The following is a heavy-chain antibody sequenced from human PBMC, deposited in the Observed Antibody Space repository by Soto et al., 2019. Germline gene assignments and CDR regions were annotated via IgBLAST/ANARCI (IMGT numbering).Heavy chain of an antibody. V-gene: IGHV1-18*01. J-gene: IGHJ6*03. Sequence: ASVKVSCKASGYTFTRYGISWVRQAPGQGLEWMGWISAYNGNTNYAQKLQGRVTMTTDTSTSTAYMELRSLRSDDTAVYYCARSRVCSSTSCYALTVYYYYYYYMDVWGKGTTVTVSS. CDR3: ARSRVCSSTSCYALTVYYYYYYYMDV. CDR1: GYTFTRYG. D-gene: IGHD2-2*01. CDR2: ISAYNGNT.